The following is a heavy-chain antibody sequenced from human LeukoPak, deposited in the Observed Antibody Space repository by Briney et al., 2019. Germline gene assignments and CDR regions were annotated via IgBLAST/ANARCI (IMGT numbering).Heavy chain of an antibody. CDR2: ISDSGHRT. CDR1: TFSFRNFA. V-gene: IGHV3-23*01. D-gene: IGHD1-26*01. J-gene: IGHJ3*02. Sequence: GGSLRLSRAASTFSFRNFAMSWVRLAPGKGLGWVSGISDSGHRTDYADSVEGRFTISRDNSKNILYLQMDSLRAEDTALYYCARKKWEPTSNDAFDIWGQGTMVTVSS. CDR3: ARKKWEPTSNDAFDI.